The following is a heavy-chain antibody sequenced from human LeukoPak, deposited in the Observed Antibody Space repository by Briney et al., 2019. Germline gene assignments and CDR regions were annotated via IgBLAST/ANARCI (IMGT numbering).Heavy chain of an antibody. CDR2: ISSSSTI. D-gene: IGHD6-13*01. CDR1: GFTFSSFN. Sequence: PGGSLRLSRAASGFTFSSFNMNWVRHTPGKGLEWISYISSSSTIYYADSVKGRFTISRDNAKSSLYLQMNSLRDEDTAVYHCARYPSVAATGWGRWFDHWGQGTLVTVSS. V-gene: IGHV3-48*02. J-gene: IGHJ5*02. CDR3: ARYPSVAATGWGRWFDH.